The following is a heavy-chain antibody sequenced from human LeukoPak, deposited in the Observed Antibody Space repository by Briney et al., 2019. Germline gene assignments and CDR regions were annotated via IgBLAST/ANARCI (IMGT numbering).Heavy chain of an antibody. Sequence: PSETLSLTCTVSGGSISSGSYFWGRIRQSPGKGLEWIGSSYSGGSTYYQNPSLKSRVTISVDTSKNQFLLNVSSVTAADTAVYYCADTLVRGFYFDYWGQGTLVTVSS. CDR3: ADTLVRGFYFDY. CDR1: GGSISSGSYF. J-gene: IGHJ4*02. D-gene: IGHD3-10*01. CDR2: SYSGGST. V-gene: IGHV4-39*01.